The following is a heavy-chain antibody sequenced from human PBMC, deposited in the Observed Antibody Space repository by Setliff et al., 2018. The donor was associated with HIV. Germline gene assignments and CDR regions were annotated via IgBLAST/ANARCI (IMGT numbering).Heavy chain of an antibody. CDR1: RGTFRNSA. Sequence: GASVKVSCKASRGTFRNSAINWVRQAPGQGLVWMGGIITLFGEANYAQKFQGRVTITADESTSTAYMELNSLRSDDAAVYYCVRQPYYDDDGTNPPSEWRVLGWGQGTLVTVSS. V-gene: IGHV1-69*13. CDR3: VRQPYYDDDGTNPPSEWRVLG. CDR2: IITLFGEA. D-gene: IGHD3-16*01. J-gene: IGHJ4*02.